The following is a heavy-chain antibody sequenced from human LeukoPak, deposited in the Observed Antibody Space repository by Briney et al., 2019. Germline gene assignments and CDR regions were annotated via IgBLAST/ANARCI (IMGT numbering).Heavy chain of an antibody. CDR1: GGSISSYS. D-gene: IGHD5-12*01. CDR2: IYTSGST. Sequence: SQTLSPTCTVSGGSISSYSWSWIRQPAGKGLEWIGRIYTSGSTNYNPSLKGRVTMSVDTSKNQFSLKLSSVTAADTGLYYCARTHGGYVSFDYWGQGTLVTVSS. V-gene: IGHV4-4*07. CDR3: ARTHGGYVSFDY. J-gene: IGHJ4*02.